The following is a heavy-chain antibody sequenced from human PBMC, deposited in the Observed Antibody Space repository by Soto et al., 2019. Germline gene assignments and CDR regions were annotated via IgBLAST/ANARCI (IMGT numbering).Heavy chain of an antibody. D-gene: IGHD3-22*01. CDR1: GFTFSSYG. Sequence: ESGGGVVQPGRSLRLSCAASGFTFSSYGMHWVRQAPGKGLEWVAVISYDGSNKYYADSVKGRFTISRDNSKNTLYLQMNSLRAEDTAVYYCAKVSYDSSGYSFVGGHWGQGTLVTVSS. CDR2: ISYDGSNK. V-gene: IGHV3-30*18. J-gene: IGHJ4*02. CDR3: AKVSYDSSGYSFVGGH.